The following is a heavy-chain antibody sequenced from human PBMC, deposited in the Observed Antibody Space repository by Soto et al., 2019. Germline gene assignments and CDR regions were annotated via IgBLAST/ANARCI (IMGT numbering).Heavy chain of an antibody. CDR2: IYYNGTT. CDR3: ARTFRYDFWIGSAVFARNV. D-gene: IGHD3-3*01. Sequence: QVQLQESGPGLVKPADTLSLTCAVSAYSISSGNWWGCIRQPPGKGLEWIGYIYYNGTTYYNTSLKSRVTLSVDTSKNQFSLKVRSLTAVDTAVYYCARTFRYDFWIGSAVFARNVWGQWTKVIVS. V-gene: IGHV4-28*01. J-gene: IGHJ6*02. CDR1: AYSISSGNW.